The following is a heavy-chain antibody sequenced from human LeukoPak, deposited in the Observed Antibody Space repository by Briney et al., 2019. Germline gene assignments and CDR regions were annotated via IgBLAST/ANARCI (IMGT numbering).Heavy chain of an antibody. CDR3: ARDFAATSPPRTYYYDSSGYYLFDY. J-gene: IGHJ4*02. Sequence: SETLSLTCTVSGDSISSSSYYWGWIRQPPGKGLEWIGSIYYSGSTYYNPSLKSRVTISVDTSKNQFSLKLSSVTAADTAVYYCARDFAATSPPRTYYYDSSGYYLFDYWGQGTLVTVSS. V-gene: IGHV4-39*07. D-gene: IGHD3-22*01. CDR2: IYYSGST. CDR1: GDSISSSSYY.